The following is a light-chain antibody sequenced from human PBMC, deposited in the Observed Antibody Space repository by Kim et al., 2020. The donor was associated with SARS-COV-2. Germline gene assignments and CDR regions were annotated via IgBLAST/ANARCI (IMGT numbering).Light chain of an antibody. V-gene: IGLV2-14*03. CDR2: VGL. CDR1: SWDIGKSNR. J-gene: IGLJ1*01. Sequence: GPPLTLSCLVTSWDIGKSNRVSWYQQHSGEAPRLLIYVGLDRPSGVSARFSGSKSANMASLTISGLRSEDEADYYCCSTSNTLDYVFGSGTKFTVL. CDR3: CSTSNTLDYV.